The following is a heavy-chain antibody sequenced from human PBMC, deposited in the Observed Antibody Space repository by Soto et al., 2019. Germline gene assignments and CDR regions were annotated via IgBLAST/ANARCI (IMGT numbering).Heavy chain of an antibody. V-gene: IGHV3-23*01. Sequence: EVQLLESGGGLVQPGGSLRLSCAASGFTFSSYAMRWVRQAPVKGLEWVSAISGSGGSTYYADSVKGRFTISRDNSKNTLYLQLNRLIAEDTAVNYFARRGSGSYYGYWGQGTLVTVSS. J-gene: IGHJ4*02. D-gene: IGHD1-26*01. CDR3: ARRGSGSYYGY. CDR1: GFTFSSYA. CDR2: ISGSGGST.